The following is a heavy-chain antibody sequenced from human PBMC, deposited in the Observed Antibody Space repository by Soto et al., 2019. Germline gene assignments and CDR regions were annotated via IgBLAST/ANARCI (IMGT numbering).Heavy chain of an antibody. Sequence: QITLKESGPTLVKPTQTLTLTCTFSGFSLTTSRVGVGWIRQPPGKALEWLALIYWDDDKRYSPSLRSRLTRTMHPSKNQVVLKMTNMDPVDTATYFCAHMFGTVSHLGYWGQGTLVTVSS. CDR1: GFSLTTSRVG. CDR3: AHMFGTVSHLGY. V-gene: IGHV2-5*02. J-gene: IGHJ4*02. CDR2: IYWDDDK. D-gene: IGHD3-10*02.